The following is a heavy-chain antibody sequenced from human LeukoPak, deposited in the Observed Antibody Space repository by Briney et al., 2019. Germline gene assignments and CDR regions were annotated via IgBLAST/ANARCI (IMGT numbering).Heavy chain of an antibody. Sequence: GASVKVSCKVSGYTLTELSMHWVRQAPGKGLEWMGGLDPEDGETIYAQKFQGRVTMTEDTSTDTAYMELSSLRSEDTAVYYCATPLGATVFGSMGVYGMDVWGQGTTVTVSS. D-gene: IGHD1-26*01. J-gene: IGHJ6*02. CDR2: LDPEDGET. CDR3: ATPLGATVFGSMGVYGMDV. CDR1: GYTLTELS. V-gene: IGHV1-24*01.